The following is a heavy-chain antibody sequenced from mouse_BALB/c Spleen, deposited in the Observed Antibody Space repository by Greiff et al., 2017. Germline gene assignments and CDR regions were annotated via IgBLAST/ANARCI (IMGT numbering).Heavy chain of an antibody. CDR1: GYTFTSYW. Sequence: VQLQQSGTVLARPGASVKMSCKASGYTFTSYWMHWVKQRPGEGLEWIGAIYPGNSDTSYNQKFKGKAKLTAVTSTSTAYMELSSLTNEDSAVYYCTRYGYGLRGVDYWGQGTSVTVSS. D-gene: IGHD1-1*01. CDR2: IYPGNSDT. J-gene: IGHJ4*01. V-gene: IGHV1-5*01. CDR3: TRYGYGLRGVDY.